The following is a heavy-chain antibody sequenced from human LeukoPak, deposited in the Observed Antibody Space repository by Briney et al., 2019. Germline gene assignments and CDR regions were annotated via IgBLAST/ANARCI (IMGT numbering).Heavy chain of an antibody. CDR3: ARDRGYCSSTSCFDKEFDY. J-gene: IGHJ4*02. D-gene: IGHD2-2*03. Sequence: SETLSLTCTVSGGSISSYYWSWIRQPPGKGLEWIGYIYYSGSTNYNPSLKSRVTISVDTSKNQFSLKLSSVTAADTAVYYCARDRGYCSSTSCFDKEFDYWGQGTLVTVSS. CDR1: GGSISSYY. CDR2: IYYSGST. V-gene: IGHV4-59*01.